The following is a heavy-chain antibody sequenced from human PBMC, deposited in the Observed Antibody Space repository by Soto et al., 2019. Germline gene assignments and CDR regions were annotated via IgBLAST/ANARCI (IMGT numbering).Heavy chain of an antibody. CDR1: GDSISGGSYY. D-gene: IGHD6-6*01. J-gene: IGHJ6*02. CDR3: VRVISSSSSLGLPYYYYGMDV. V-gene: IGHV4-39*01. Sequence: PSETLSLTCTVSGDSISGGSYYWGWIRQPPGKGVEWIGSIYYSGSTYFNPSLNSRVTMSVDTSKSQFSLRLSSVTAADTAVYYCVRVISSSSSLGLPYYYYGMDVWGQGTTVTVSS. CDR2: IYYSGST.